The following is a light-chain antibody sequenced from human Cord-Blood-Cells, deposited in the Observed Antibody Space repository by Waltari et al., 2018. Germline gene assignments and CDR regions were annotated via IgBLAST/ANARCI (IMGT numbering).Light chain of an antibody. Sequence: LVMTPSPATLSLSPGERATHPCRASQSVSSNLPWYQQKPGQAPRLLIYGASTRASGIPARFSGSGSGTEFTLTISSLQSEDFAVYYCQQYNNWLWTFGQGTKVEIK. CDR2: GAS. CDR3: QQYNNWLWT. CDR1: QSVSSN. J-gene: IGKJ1*01. V-gene: IGKV3-15*01.